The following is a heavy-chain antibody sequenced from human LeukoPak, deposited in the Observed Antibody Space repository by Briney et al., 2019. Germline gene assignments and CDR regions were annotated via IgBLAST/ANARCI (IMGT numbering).Heavy chain of an antibody. CDR1: GGSINGYS. Sequence: SETLSLTCTIRGGSINGYSWSWIRQTPEKGLEWMGEIHHSGTTNYRPSLKSRVTISFDKSKNQFSLTMTSVTAADTAVYYCTRQSGTVTPIDYWGQGTLVTVSS. D-gene: IGHD4-17*01. V-gene: IGHV4-34*01. J-gene: IGHJ4*02. CDR2: IHHSGTT. CDR3: TRQSGTVTPIDY.